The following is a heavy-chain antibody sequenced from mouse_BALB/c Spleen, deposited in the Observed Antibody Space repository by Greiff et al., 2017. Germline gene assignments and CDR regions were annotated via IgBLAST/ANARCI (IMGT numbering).Heavy chain of an antibody. Sequence: VKVVESGPGLVQPSQSLSITCTVSGFSLTSYGVHWVRQSPGKGLEWLGVIWSGGSTDYNAAFISRLSISKDNSKSQVFFKMNSLQANDTAIYYCARNTGLPYAMDYWGQGTSVTVSS. CDR2: IWSGGST. CDR3: ARNTGLPYAMDY. V-gene: IGHV2-2*02. D-gene: IGHD2-4*01. J-gene: IGHJ4*01. CDR1: GFSLTSYG.